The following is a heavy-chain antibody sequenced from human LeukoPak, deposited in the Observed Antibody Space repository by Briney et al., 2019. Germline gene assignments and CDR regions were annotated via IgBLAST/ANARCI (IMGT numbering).Heavy chain of an antibody. J-gene: IGHJ4*01. Sequence: GESRPISCKASGYSFATYWIAWVRQMPGKGLEWMGIIYPGDSDTRYSPSFEGQVTVSVDRSITTAYLQWSSLKASDTAMYYCARRYYGDYLDFFDYWGQGTLVTVSS. D-gene: IGHD4-17*01. V-gene: IGHV5-51*01. CDR1: GYSFATYW. CDR3: ARRYYGDYLDFFDY. CDR2: IYPGDSDT.